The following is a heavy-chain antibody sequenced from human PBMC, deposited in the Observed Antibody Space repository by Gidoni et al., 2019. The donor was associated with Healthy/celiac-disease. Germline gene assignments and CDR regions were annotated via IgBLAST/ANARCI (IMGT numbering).Heavy chain of an antibody. V-gene: IGHV4-34*01. CDR3: ARGGVRGSSSWYTPEYFQH. Sequence: QVQLQQWGAGLLKPSETLSLTCAVYGWSFRGYYWSWIRQPPGKGLEGIGEINHSGSTNYNPSLKSRVTISVDTSKNQFSLKLSSVTAADTAVYYCARGGVRGSSSWYTPEYFQHWGQGTLVTVSS. CDR1: GWSFRGYY. CDR2: INHSGST. D-gene: IGHD6-13*01. J-gene: IGHJ1*01.